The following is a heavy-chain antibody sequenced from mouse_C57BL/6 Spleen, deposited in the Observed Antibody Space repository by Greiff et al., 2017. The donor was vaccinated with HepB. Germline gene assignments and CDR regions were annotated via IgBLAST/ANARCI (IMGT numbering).Heavy chain of an antibody. CDR1: GYAFTNYL. D-gene: IGHD1-1*01. V-gene: IGHV1-54*01. CDR2: INPGSGGT. CDR3: ARKGDYGSREDAMDY. J-gene: IGHJ4*01. Sequence: VKLMESGAELVRPGTSVKVSCKASGYAFTNYLIEWVKQRPGQGLEWIGVINPGSGGTNYNEKFKGKATLTADKSSSTAYMQLSSLTSEDSAVYFCARKGDYGSREDAMDYWGQGTSVTVSS.